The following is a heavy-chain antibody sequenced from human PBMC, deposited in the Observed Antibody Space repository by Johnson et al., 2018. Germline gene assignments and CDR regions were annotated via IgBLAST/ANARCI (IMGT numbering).Heavy chain of an antibody. CDR2: TSYDGSKK. CDR1: GFTFSHYG. D-gene: IGHD5-18*01. J-gene: IGHJ6*02. V-gene: IGHV3-30*03. CDR3: ARARSWGIQLYYYYYGMDV. Sequence: VQLLESGGGVVQPGRSLRLSCAASGFTFSHYGMHWVRQAPGKGLEWVAVTSYDGSKKNYADSVKGRFTISRDNSKNTLALQRNSLRAEDTAVYYCARARSWGIQLYYYYYGMDVWGQGTTVTVSS.